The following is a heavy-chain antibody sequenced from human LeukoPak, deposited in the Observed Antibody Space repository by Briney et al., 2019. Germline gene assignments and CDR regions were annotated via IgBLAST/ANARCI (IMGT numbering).Heavy chain of an antibody. J-gene: IGHJ3*02. CDR1: GGTFSSYA. Sequence: SVKVSCKASGGTFSSYAISWVRQAPGQGLEWMGRIIPIFGTANYAQKFQGRVTITTDESTSTAYMQLSSLRSEDTAVYYCARGRGLGITMPVDAFDIWGQGTMVTVSS. D-gene: IGHD3-10*01. CDR3: ARGRGLGITMPVDAFDI. V-gene: IGHV1-69*05. CDR2: IIPIFGTA.